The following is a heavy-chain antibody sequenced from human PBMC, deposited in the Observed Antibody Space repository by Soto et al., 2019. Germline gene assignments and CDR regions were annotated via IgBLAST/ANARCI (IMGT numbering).Heavy chain of an antibody. CDR3: ARRYTGSYFDY. V-gene: IGHV4-39*01. Sequence: QLQLQESGPGLVKPSETLSLTCTVSGGSISSSSYYWDWIRQPPGKGLEWIGSIYYSGSTYCNPSPRSRVTIAVDTSKDQFSVKLSSVPAADTAVYYCARRYTGSYFDYWGQGALVTVSS. J-gene: IGHJ4*02. CDR1: GGSISSSSYY. CDR2: IYYSGST. D-gene: IGHD1-26*01.